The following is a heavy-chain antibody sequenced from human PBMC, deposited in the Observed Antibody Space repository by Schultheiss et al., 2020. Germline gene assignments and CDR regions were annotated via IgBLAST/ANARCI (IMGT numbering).Heavy chain of an antibody. D-gene: IGHD4-17*01. CDR2: IYYSGST. CDR1: GFSLSTSGMC. V-gene: IGHV4-61*08. Sequence: SGPTLVKPTQTLTLTCTFSGFSLSTSGMCVSWIRQPPGKGLEWIGYIYYSGSTNYNPSLKSRVTISVDRSKNQFSLKLSSVTAADTAVYYCARVYGDYRNNWFDPWGQGTLVTVSS. CDR3: ARVYGDYRNNWFDP. J-gene: IGHJ5*02.